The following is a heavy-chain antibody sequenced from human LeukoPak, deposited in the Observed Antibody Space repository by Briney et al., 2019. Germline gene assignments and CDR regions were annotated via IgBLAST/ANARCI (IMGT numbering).Heavy chain of an antibody. CDR3: ARDKTGYSSSWRPLKHGAYMDV. CDR1: GFTFSSYW. CDR2: IKQDGSEK. D-gene: IGHD6-13*01. Sequence: PGWSLRLSCAASGFTFSSYWMSWVRQAPGKGREWVANIKQDGSEKYYVDYVKGRSTIYRDNAKNSLYLQMNSLRAEDTAVYYCARDKTGYSSSWRPLKHGAYMDVWGKGTTVTVSS. V-gene: IGHV3-7*01. J-gene: IGHJ6*03.